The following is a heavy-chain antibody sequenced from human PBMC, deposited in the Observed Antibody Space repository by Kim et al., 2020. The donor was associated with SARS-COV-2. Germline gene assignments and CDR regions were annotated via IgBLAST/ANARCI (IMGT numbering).Heavy chain of an antibody. Sequence: GGSLRLSCAASGFTLSNAWMNWVRQAPGKGLEWLGRVRAESDGGTTDYAAAVKGRFTISRDDSKNRVFLQMNRLASEDTGIYYCLLSRSRDGIDYWGQGTLVTVSS. V-gene: IGHV3-15*01. CDR3: LLSRSRDGIDY. D-gene: IGHD2-15*01. J-gene: IGHJ4*02. CDR1: GFTLSNAW. CDR2: VRAESDGGTT.